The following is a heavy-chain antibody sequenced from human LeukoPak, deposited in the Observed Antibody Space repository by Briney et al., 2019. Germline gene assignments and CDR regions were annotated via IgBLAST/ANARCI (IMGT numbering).Heavy chain of an antibody. J-gene: IGHJ4*02. V-gene: IGHV1-18*01. D-gene: IGHD3-10*01. Sequence: ASVKVSCKASGYTFTSYGISWVRQAPGQGLEWMGWISAYNGNTNYAQKLQGRVTMTTDTSTSTAYMELRSLRSDDTAVYYCARGRRGSAPKGFGELLYYWGQGTLVTVSS. CDR1: GYTFTSYG. CDR2: ISAYNGNT. CDR3: ARGRRGSAPKGFGELLYY.